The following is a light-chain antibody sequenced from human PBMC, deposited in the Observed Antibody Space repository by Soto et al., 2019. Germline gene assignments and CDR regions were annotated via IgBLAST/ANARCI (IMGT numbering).Light chain of an antibody. CDR2: SNN. CDR1: SSNIGSNH. V-gene: IGLV1-47*02. CDR3: AAWDDSLSNFV. J-gene: IGLJ1*01. Sequence: QSALTQPSSASGTPGQRVTISCPGSSSNIGSNHVYWYQQVPGTAPKLLIYSNNQRPSGVPDRFYGSKSGTAASLAISELRYEDEADYYCAAWDDSLSNFVFGTGTKVTVL.